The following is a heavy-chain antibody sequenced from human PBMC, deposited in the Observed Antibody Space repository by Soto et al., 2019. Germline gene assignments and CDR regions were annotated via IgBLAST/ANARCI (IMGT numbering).Heavy chain of an antibody. CDR1: GFTFSSYG. D-gene: IGHD6-19*01. Sequence: GGSLRLSCAASGFTFSSYGMHWVRQAPGKGLEWVAVIWYDGSNKYYADSVKGRFTISRDNSKNTLYLQMNSLRAEDTVVYYCARDRQRYSSGWYSYYYYGMDVWGQGTTVTVSS. CDR2: IWYDGSNK. V-gene: IGHV3-33*01. CDR3: ARDRQRYSSGWYSYYYYGMDV. J-gene: IGHJ6*02.